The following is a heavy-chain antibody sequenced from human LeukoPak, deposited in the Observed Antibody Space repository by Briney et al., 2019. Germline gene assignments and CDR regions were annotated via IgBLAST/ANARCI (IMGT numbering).Heavy chain of an antibody. D-gene: IGHD6-19*01. CDR1: GGSISSYY. J-gene: IGHJ6*03. CDR3: ARSPGYSSGWRYYYYYMDV. CDR2: IYYSGST. V-gene: IGHV4-59*01. Sequence: SETLSLTCTVSGGSISSYYWSWIRQPPGKGLEWIGYIYYSGSTNYNPSLKSRVTISVDTSKNQFSLKLSSVTAADTAVYYCARSPGYSSGWRYYYYYMDVWGKGTTVTVSS.